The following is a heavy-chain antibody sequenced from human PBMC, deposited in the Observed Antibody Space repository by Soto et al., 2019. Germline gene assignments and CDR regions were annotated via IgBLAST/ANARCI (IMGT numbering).Heavy chain of an antibody. Sequence: PGGSLRLSCAASGFTFSSYWMHWVRQAPGKGLAWVPRISSDETTTTYADSVKGRFTISRDNAKNTLYLQMNSLRAEDTAVYYCARVPYCSSSGCYSWFDPWGQGTLVTVSS. CDR2: ISSDETTT. J-gene: IGHJ5*02. D-gene: IGHD2-2*01. CDR1: GFTFSSYW. V-gene: IGHV3-74*01. CDR3: ARVPYCSSSGCYSWFDP.